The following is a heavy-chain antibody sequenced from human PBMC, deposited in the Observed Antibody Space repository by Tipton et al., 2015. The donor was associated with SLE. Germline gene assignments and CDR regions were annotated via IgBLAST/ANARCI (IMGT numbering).Heavy chain of an antibody. J-gene: IGHJ4*02. CDR2: INYNGST. Sequence: TLSLTCTVSGGSISSHYWSWIRRPPGKALEWIAYINYNGSTNYNPSLKSRVTISVDTSKNQFSLKLSSVTAADTAVYYCSRRRGSSWYEDYFDYWGQGTLVTVSS. CDR3: SRRRGSSWYEDYFDY. V-gene: IGHV4-59*11. CDR1: GGSISSHY. D-gene: IGHD6-13*01.